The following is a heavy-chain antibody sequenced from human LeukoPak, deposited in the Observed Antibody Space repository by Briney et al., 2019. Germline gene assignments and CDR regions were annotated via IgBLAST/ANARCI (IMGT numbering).Heavy chain of an antibody. V-gene: IGHV3-48*01. CDR3: YSYDSSGYYFVNDY. CDR1: GFTFSSYS. CDR2: ISYSSSNI. D-gene: IGHD3-22*01. J-gene: IGHJ4*02. Sequence: GGSLRLSCAASGFTFSSYSMNWVRQAPGKGLEWISYISYSSSNIYYADSVKGRFTISRDNAENSLYLQMNSLRAEDTAVYYCYSYDSSGYYFVNDYWGQGTLVTVSS.